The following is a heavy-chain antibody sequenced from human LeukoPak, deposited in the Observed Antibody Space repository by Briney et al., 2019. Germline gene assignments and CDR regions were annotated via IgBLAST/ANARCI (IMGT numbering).Heavy chain of an antibody. Sequence: RASVKVSCKASGYTFTDYFIHWVRQAPGQGLEWMGWISAYNGNTYYAQKLQGRVTMTRDTSTSTAYMELRSLRSDDTAVYYCARDLLYYDSSGYDYIDAFDIWGQGTMVTVSS. CDR3: ARDLLYYDSSGYDYIDAFDI. D-gene: IGHD3-22*01. V-gene: IGHV1-18*04. CDR1: GYTFTDYF. J-gene: IGHJ3*02. CDR2: ISAYNGNT.